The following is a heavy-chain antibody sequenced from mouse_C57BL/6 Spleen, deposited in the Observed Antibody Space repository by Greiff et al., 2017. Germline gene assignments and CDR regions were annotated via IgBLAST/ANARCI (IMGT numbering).Heavy chain of an antibody. CDR3: ASSMITPYWYFDV. CDR2: ISSGSSTI. Sequence: EVKLVESGGGLVKPGGSLKLSCAASGFTFSDYGMHWVRQAPEKGLEWVAYISSGSSTIYYADTVKGRFTISRDNAKNTLFLQMTSLRSEDTAMYYCASSMITPYWYFDVWGTGTTVTVSS. D-gene: IGHD2-4*01. CDR1: GFTFSDYG. J-gene: IGHJ1*03. V-gene: IGHV5-17*01.